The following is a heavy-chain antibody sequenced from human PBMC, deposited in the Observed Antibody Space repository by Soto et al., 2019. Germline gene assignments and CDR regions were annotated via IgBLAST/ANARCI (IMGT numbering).Heavy chain of an antibody. CDR2: ISGDGINT. D-gene: IGHD1-26*01. CDR1: GFNFGFFG. Sequence: HLVESGGAVVQPGKSLRLSCAASGFNFGFFGMHWVRQAPGKGLEWVAFISGDGINTQYADSVRGRFTLSRDYSRKTMYLQMDSLRDEDTALYYCARGNLSFDFDSWGLGTLVTVSS. CDR3: ARGNLSFDFDS. J-gene: IGHJ4*02. V-gene: IGHV3-30*03.